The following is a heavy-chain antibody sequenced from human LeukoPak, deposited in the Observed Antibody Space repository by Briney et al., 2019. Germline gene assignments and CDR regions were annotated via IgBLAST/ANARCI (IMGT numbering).Heavy chain of an antibody. V-gene: IGHV4-39*01. D-gene: IGHD1-20*01. CDR2: IYYSGST. CDR1: GGSISSTSYY. Sequence: SVTLSLTCTVSGGSISSTSYYWGWIRQPPGKGLEWIGSIYYSGSTYYNPSLKSRVTISVDTSKNQFSLKVSSVTAADTAVYYCARAYDWNEDFYDYWGQGTLVKVSS. CDR3: ARAYDWNEDFYDY. J-gene: IGHJ4*02.